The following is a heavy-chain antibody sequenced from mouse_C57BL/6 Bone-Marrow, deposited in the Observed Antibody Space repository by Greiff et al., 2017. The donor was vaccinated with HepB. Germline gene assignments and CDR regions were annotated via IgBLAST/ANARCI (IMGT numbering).Heavy chain of an antibody. D-gene: IGHD1-1*01. CDR3: TAGGSRDWYFDV. CDR2: IRLKSDNYAT. Sequence: EVKVEESGGGLVQPGGSMKLSCVASGFTFSNYWMNWVRQSPEKGLEWVAQIRLKSDNYATHYAESVKGRFTISRDDSKSSVYLQMNNLRAEDTGIYYCTAGGSRDWYFDVWGTGTTVTVSS. V-gene: IGHV6-3*01. J-gene: IGHJ1*03. CDR1: GFTFSNYW.